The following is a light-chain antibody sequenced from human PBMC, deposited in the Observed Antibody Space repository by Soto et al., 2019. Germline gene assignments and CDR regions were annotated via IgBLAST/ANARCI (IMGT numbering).Light chain of an antibody. CDR3: QQSYSNPRT. Sequence: DIQMTQSPSSLSASLGDRVTISFRASQTISTSLNWYQQKPGKAPKLLIFAASILQGGVPSRFSGSGSGTDFTLTISSLQPEDFATYYCQQSYSNPRTFGQGTKVDIK. V-gene: IGKV1-39*01. CDR1: QTISTS. J-gene: IGKJ1*01. CDR2: AAS.